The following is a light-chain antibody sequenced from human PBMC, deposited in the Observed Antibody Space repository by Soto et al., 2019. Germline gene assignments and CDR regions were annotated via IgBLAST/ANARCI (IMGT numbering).Light chain of an antibody. CDR3: QQYSTYPYI. V-gene: IGKV1-5*03. Sequence: DIQMPLSPSTLCASLGDRVTITSRASQSINRWLAWYQQKPGKAPKLLIYKASSLESGVPSRFSGSGIGTEFSLSISSLQPDDFATYYCQQYSTYPYIFGQGTKVDI. J-gene: IGKJ2*01. CDR2: KAS. CDR1: QSINRW.